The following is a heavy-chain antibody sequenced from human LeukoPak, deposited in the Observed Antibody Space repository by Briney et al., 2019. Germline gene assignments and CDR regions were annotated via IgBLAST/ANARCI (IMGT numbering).Heavy chain of an antibody. J-gene: IGHJ4*02. CDR2: IYYSGGT. CDR1: GGSISSYY. D-gene: IGHD3-10*01. Sequence: SETLSLTCTVSGGSISSYYWSWIRQPPGKGLEWIGYIYYSGGTNYNPSLKSRVTISVDTSKNQFSLKLSSVTAADTAVYYCARTPTGYFDYWGQGTLVTVSS. V-gene: IGHV4-59*01. CDR3: ARTPTGYFDY.